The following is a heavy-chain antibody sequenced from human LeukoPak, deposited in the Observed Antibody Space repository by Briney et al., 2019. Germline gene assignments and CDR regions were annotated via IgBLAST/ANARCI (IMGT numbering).Heavy chain of an antibody. CDR2: IKQDGSEK. D-gene: IGHD3-10*01. V-gene: IGHV3-7*01. CDR1: GFTFSSYW. Sequence: GGSLRLSCAASGFTFSSYWMSWVRQAPGKGLEWVANIKQDGSEKYYVDSVKGRFTISRDNAKNSLYLQMNSLRAEDTAVYYCARVRLVKGSAGFDPWGQGTLVNVSS. J-gene: IGHJ5*02. CDR3: ARVRLVKGSAGFDP.